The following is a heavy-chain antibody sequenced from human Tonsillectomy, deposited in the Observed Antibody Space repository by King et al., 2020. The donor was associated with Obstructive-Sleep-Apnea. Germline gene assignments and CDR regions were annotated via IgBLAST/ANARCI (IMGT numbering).Heavy chain of an antibody. CDR1: GGSISSGGYS. Sequence: QLQESGPGLVKPSQTLSLTCAVSGGSISSGGYSWSWIRQPPGKGLGWIGYIYYSGSTYYNPSLKSRVTISVDTSKNQFSLKLSSVTAADTAVYYCARGYSGYADGDYFDYWGQGTLVTVSS. V-gene: IGHV4-30-4*07. J-gene: IGHJ4*02. CDR3: ARGYSGYADGDYFDY. CDR2: IYYSGST. D-gene: IGHD5-12*01.